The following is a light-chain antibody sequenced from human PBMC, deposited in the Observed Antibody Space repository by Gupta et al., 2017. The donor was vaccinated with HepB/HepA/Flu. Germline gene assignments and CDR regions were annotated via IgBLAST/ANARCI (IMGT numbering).Light chain of an antibody. CDR2: GAS. J-gene: IGKJ5*01. Sequence: EIVMTQSPATLSVSPGERATLSCRTSQSVSNNLAWYQQKPGQAPRLLIYGASTRTTGIPARFSGAGSGTQFTLTISSLQSEDFAVYYCQQYNNWLVTFGQGTQLEIK. CDR3: QQYNNWLVT. V-gene: IGKV3-15*01. CDR1: QSVSNN.